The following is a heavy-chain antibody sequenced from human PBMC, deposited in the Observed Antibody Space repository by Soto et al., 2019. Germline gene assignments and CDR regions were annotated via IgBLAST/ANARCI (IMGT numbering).Heavy chain of an antibody. D-gene: IGHD2-8*01. CDR1: GFTVSSNY. CDR2: IYSGGST. J-gene: IGHJ6*02. Sequence: EVQLVETGGGLIQPGGSLRLSCAASGFTVSSNYMSWVRQAPGKGLEWVSVIYSGGSTYYADSVKGRFTISRDNSKNTLYLQMNSLRAEDTAVYYCARDLYVAGHYFGMDVWCQGTTVTVAS. CDR3: ARDLYVAGHYFGMDV. V-gene: IGHV3-53*02.